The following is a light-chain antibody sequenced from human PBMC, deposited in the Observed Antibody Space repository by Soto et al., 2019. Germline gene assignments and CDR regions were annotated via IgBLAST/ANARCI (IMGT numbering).Light chain of an antibody. J-gene: IGKJ5*01. CDR3: QQSYSTPRWT. Sequence: DIKMTQSPSSLSASVGATVTITCRASQSISSYLNWYQQKPRKAPKLLIYAASSLQSGVPSRFSGSGSGTDFTLTISSLQPEDFSTYYCQQSYSTPRWTFSQGTRLEIK. CDR1: QSISSY. CDR2: AAS. V-gene: IGKV1-39*01.